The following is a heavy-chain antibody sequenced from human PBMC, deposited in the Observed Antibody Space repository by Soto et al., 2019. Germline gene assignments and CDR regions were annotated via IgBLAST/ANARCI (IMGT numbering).Heavy chain of an antibody. Sequence: QVQLVQSGAEVKKPGSSVKVPCKVSGGTFSSYTITWVRQAPGQGLEWMGRIVPILDKTNYAPEFQGRLTITADKSSTTDFMELSGLRFEDSAIYYCARAVSIQVPAPLGSWGQGTLVTVSS. V-gene: IGHV1-69*08. D-gene: IGHD2-2*01. J-gene: IGHJ5*02. CDR3: ARAVSIQVPAPLGS. CDR2: IVPILDKT. CDR1: GGTFSSYT.